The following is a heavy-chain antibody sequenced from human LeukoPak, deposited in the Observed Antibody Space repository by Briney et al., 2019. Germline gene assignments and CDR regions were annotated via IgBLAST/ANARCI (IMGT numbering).Heavy chain of an antibody. V-gene: IGHV3-33*01. J-gene: IGHJ4*02. CDR3: ARDPGSTVRDATDY. CDR1: GFTFSSYG. D-gene: IGHD4-17*01. Sequence: GGSLRLSCAASGFTFSSYGMHWVRQAPGKGLEWVAVIWYDGSNKYYADSVKGRFTISRDNSKNTLYLQMNSLTAEDTAVYYCARDPGSTVRDATDYWGQGTLVTVSS. CDR2: IWYDGSNK.